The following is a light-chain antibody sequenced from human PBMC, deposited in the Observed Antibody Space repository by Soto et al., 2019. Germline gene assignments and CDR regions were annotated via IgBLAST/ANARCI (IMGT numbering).Light chain of an antibody. J-gene: IGLJ1*01. CDR2: EVS. Sequence: QSALTRPASVSGSPGQSITISCTGTSSDVGGYNYVSWYQQHPGKDPKLMIYEVSNRPSGVSNRFSGSKSGNTASLTISGLQAEDEADYYCSSYTSSSLYVFGTGTKLTVL. CDR1: SSDVGGYNY. CDR3: SSYTSSSLYV. V-gene: IGLV2-14*01.